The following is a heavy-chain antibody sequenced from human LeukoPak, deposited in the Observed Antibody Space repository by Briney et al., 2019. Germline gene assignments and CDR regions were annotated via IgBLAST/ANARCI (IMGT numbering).Heavy chain of an antibody. J-gene: IGHJ4*02. D-gene: IGHD4-11*01. CDR3: AKEGQQLVVNYLFDY. CDR1: GFTVSSNY. Sequence: GGSLRLSCVASGFTVSSNYMSWVRQAPGKGLEWVSTISGSGGSTYYADSVKGRFTISRDNSKNTLYLQMNSLRAEDTAVYYCAKEGQQLVVNYLFDYWGQGTLVTVSS. CDR2: ISGSGGST. V-gene: IGHV3-23*01.